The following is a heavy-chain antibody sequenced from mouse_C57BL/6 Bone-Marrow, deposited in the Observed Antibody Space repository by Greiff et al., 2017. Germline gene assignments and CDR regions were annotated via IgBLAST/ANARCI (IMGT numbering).Heavy chain of an antibody. Sequence: VQLQQPGAELVKPGASVKMSCKASGYTFTSYWITWVKQRPGQGLEWIGDIYPGSGSTNYNEKFKSKATLTVDTSSSTAYMQLSSLTSEDSAVYYCAHRYGNYRGAMDYWGQGTSVTVSS. CDR2: IYPGSGST. CDR3: AHRYGNYRGAMDY. CDR1: GYTFTSYW. D-gene: IGHD2-1*01. V-gene: IGHV1-55*01. J-gene: IGHJ4*01.